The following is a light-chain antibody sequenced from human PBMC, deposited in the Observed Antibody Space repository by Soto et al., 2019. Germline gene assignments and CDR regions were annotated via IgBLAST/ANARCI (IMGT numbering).Light chain of an antibody. J-gene: IGKJ4*01. CDR1: QGISSW. CDR3: QQSNNFPLT. CDR2: AAS. V-gene: IGKV1-12*01. Sequence: DIQMTQSPSSVSASVGDRVTITYRASQGISSWLVWYQQKPGKAPKLLIYAASSLQSGVPSRFSGSGSGTDFTLTISSLQPEDFATYYCQQSNNFPLTFGGGTKVEIK.